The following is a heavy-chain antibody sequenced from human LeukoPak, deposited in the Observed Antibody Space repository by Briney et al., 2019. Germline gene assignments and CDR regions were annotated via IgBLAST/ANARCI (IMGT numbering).Heavy chain of an antibody. D-gene: IGHD6-25*01. CDR1: GFTFNSNW. Sequence: GGSLRLSCAFFGFTFNSNWMSWVRQAPGKGLKWVATMNQDGSDIYYVGAVKGRFTISRDNAKNSLFLQMNSLIDDDTALYYCARGGGRLDNWGQGTLVTVSS. CDR3: ARGGGRLDN. V-gene: IGHV3-7*04. J-gene: IGHJ4*02. CDR2: MNQDGSDI.